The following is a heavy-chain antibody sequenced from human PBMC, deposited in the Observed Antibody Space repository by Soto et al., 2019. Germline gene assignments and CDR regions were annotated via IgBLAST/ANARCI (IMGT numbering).Heavy chain of an antibody. Sequence: NPSETLSLTCAVYGGSFSGYYWSWIRQPPGKGLEWIGEINHSGSTNYNPSLKSRVTISVDTSKNQFSLKLSSVTAADTAVYYCARGLRYSSGRGYYFDYWGQGTLVTVSS. CDR2: INHSGST. V-gene: IGHV4-34*01. D-gene: IGHD6-19*01. CDR3: ARGLRYSSGRGYYFDY. J-gene: IGHJ4*02. CDR1: GGSFSGYY.